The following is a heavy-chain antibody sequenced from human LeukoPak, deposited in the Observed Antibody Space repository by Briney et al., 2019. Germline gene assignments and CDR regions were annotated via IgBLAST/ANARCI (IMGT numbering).Heavy chain of an antibody. CDR3: ARGVYIAAAQYGY. D-gene: IGHD6-13*01. CDR2: IKQSGGT. V-gene: IGHV4-59*11. Sequence: PSETLSLTCTVSGDSKSYHKWSWIRQSPGKRLEWIGYIKQSGGTNYNPSLKSRVTISVDTSKNRFSLQLRSVTAADTAVYYCARGVYIAAAQYGYWGQGTLVTVSS. J-gene: IGHJ4*02. CDR1: GDSKSYHK.